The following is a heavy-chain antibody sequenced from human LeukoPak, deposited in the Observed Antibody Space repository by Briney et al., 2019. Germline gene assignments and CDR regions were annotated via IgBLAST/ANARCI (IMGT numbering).Heavy chain of an antibody. Sequence: TSETLSLTCAVYGGSFSGYYWSWIRQPPGKGLEWIGEINHSGSTNYNPSLKSRVTMSVDTSKNQFSLKLSSVTAADTAVYYCARDDDYYWYFDLWGRGTLVTVSS. J-gene: IGHJ2*01. CDR1: GGSFSGYY. D-gene: IGHD1-1*01. CDR2: INHSGST. V-gene: IGHV4-34*01. CDR3: ARDDDYYWYFDL.